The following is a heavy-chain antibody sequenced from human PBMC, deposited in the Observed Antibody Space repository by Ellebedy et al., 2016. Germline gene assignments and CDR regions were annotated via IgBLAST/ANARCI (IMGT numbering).Heavy chain of an antibody. V-gene: IGHV3-21*06. J-gene: IGHJ4*02. D-gene: IGHD3-3*01. CDR3: TRDGSEWSRDV. Sequence: GGSLRLXCAASGFTFSIAGMTWVRQAPGKGLEWVAPLVSSGREAYYAEPLKGRFTISRDNVMNLVYLQSNSLRVEDTAVYYCTRDGSEWSRDVWGQGTLVTVSS. CDR1: GFTFSIAG. CDR2: LVSSGREA.